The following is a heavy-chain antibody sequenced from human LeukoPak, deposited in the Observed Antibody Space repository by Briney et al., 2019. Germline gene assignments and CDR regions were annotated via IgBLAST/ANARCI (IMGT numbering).Heavy chain of an antibody. CDR3: ARDFGPVVGY. CDR1: GFTFSSYE. D-gene: IGHD1-26*01. CDR2: ISSSGSTI. Sequence: PGGSLRLSCAASGFTFSSYEMNWVRQAPGEGLEWVSYISSSGSTIYYADSVKGRFTISRDNAKNSLYLQMNSLRAEDTAVYYCARDFGPVVGYWGQGTLVTVSS. J-gene: IGHJ4*02. V-gene: IGHV3-48*03.